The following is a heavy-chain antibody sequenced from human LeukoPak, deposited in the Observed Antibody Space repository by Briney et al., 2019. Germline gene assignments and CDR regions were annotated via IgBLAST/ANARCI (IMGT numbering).Heavy chain of an antibody. CDR3: ARGGSPIFYYYIDV. J-gene: IGHJ6*03. CDR2: ITPILGTA. V-gene: IGHV1-69*01. Sequence: SVKVSCKASGGTFSTYAISWVRQAPGQGLEWMGGITPILGTANYAQKFQGRVTINADQSTSTAYMELSRLRSDDTAVYYCARGGSPIFYYYIDVWGKGTTVTISS. CDR1: GGTFSTYA. D-gene: IGHD2-21*01.